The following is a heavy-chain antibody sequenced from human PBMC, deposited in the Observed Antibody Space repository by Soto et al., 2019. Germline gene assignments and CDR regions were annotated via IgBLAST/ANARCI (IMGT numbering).Heavy chain of an antibody. CDR3: ARGGPLMVYASRYLDY. CDR2: IIPIFGTA. CDR1: GGTFSSYA. J-gene: IGHJ4*02. D-gene: IGHD2-8*01. V-gene: IGHV1-69*13. Sequence: SVKVSCKASGGTFSSYAISWVRQAPGQGLEWMGGIIPIFGTANYAQKFQGRVTITADESTSTAYMELSSLRSEDTAVYYCARGGPLMVYASRYLDYWGQGTLVTVSS.